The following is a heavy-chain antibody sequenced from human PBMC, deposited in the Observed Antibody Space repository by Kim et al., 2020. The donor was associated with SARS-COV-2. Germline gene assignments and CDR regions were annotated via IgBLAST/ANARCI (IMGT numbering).Heavy chain of an antibody. CDR2: IYYSGST. Sequence: SETLSLTCTVSGGSISSYYWSWIRQPPGKGLEWIGYIYYSGSTNYNPSLKSRVTISVDTSKNQFSLKLSSVTAADTAVYYCARREGRGYSNWYFDLWGRG. J-gene: IGHJ2*01. V-gene: IGHV4-59*01. CDR3: ARREGRGYSNWYFDL. CDR1: GGSISSYY. D-gene: IGHD3-22*01.